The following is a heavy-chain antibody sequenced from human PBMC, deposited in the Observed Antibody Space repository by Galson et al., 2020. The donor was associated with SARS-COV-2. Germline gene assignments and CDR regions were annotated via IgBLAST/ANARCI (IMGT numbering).Heavy chain of an antibody. J-gene: IGHJ4*02. Sequence: GESLKIPFNSSGYSFTSYWNGWVRQIPGKGPEWMGIIHPDYSDTRHRPSFQGQVTISADKSISTAHLQWSSLEAPDTAMYYCARRESYYTPFDYWGQGTLVTVSS. CDR3: ARRESYYTPFDY. D-gene: IGHD1-26*01. CDR2: IHPDYSDT. V-gene: IGHV5-51*01. CDR1: GYSFTSYW.